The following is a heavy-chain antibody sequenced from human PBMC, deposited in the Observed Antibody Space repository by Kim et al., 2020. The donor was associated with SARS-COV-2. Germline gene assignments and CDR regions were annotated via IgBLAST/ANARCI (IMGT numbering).Heavy chain of an antibody. CDR1: GFTFSSYW. D-gene: IGHD6-19*01. CDR3: ARARIAVAGFDY. CDR2: INSDGSST. V-gene: IGHV3-74*01. J-gene: IGHJ4*02. Sequence: GGSLGLSCAASGFTFSSYWMHWVRQAPGKGLVWVSRINSDGSSTSYADSVKGRFTISRDNAKNTLYLQMNSLRAEDTAVYYCARARIAVAGFDYWGQGTLVTVSS.